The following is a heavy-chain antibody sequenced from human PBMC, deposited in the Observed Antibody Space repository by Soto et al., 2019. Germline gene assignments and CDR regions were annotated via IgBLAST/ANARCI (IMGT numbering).Heavy chain of an antibody. J-gene: IGHJ4*02. V-gene: IGHV4-39*01. D-gene: IGHD5-18*01. Sequence: QLQLQESGPGLVKPSETLSLTCTVSGGSISSSSYYWGWIRQPPGKGLEWIGSIYYSGSTYYNPSLKSRVTISVDTSNNQFSLTLSSVTAADTAVYYCAGWDTWIQLSDDYWGQGTLVTVSS. CDR3: AGWDTWIQLSDDY. CDR2: IYYSGST. CDR1: GGSISSSSYY.